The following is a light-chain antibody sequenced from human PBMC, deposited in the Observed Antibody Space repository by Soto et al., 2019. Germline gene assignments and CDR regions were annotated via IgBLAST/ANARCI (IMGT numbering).Light chain of an antibody. J-gene: IGKJ1*01. Sequence: IEMTQSPSSLSRSLGESVSITWRESQGIRNDLGWYQQKTGKAPKLLIYAESSLQSGVPSRLSGRGAGTDLNLTISRLQPEDFETYYCLKDYNYPRTCGQGTKVDIK. CDR2: AES. CDR3: LKDYNYPRT. V-gene: IGKV1-6*01. CDR1: QGIRND.